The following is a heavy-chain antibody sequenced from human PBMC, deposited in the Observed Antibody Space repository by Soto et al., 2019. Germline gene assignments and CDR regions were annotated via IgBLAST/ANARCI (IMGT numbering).Heavy chain of an antibody. CDR1: GYAFSSYG. CDR2: ISAYNGNR. D-gene: IGHD3-16*01. V-gene: IGHV1-18*04. J-gene: IGHJ3*02. Sequence: QVQLVQSGPEGKKPGASVNVSCKTSGYAFSSYGITWVRQAPGQGLEWMGWISAYNGNRNYAQKFLDRVTMTTDTSTSVAYMELRGLRSDDTAVYYCARVAGGAIPGPCDIWGPGTTVTVSA. CDR3: ARVAGGAIPGPCDI.